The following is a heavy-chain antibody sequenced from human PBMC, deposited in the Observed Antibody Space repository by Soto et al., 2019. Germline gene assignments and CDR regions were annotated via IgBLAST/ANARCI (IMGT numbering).Heavy chain of an antibody. V-gene: IGHV4-31*03. CDR1: GGSISSGGYY. CDR3: ARVGRITMIVL. D-gene: IGHD3-22*01. Sequence: SETLSLTCTVSGGSISSGGYYWSWIRQHPGKGLEWIGYIYYSGSTYYNPSLKSRVTISVDTSKNQFSLKLSSVTAADTAVYYCARVGRITMIVLWGQGTMVTVSS. CDR2: IYYSGST. J-gene: IGHJ3*01.